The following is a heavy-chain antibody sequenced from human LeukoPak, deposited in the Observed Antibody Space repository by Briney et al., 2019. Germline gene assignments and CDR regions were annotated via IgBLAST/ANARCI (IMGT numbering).Heavy chain of an antibody. CDR3: AREQQPRDY. J-gene: IGHJ4*02. Sequence: ASVTVSFKASGYTFTSYGISWVRQAPGQGLEGMGWISAYNGNTNYAQKLQGRVTITTDTSTSTAYMELRSLRADDTAVYYCAREQQPRDYWGQGTLVTVSS. V-gene: IGHV1-18*01. CDR2: ISAYNGNT. D-gene: IGHD6-13*01. CDR1: GYTFTSYG.